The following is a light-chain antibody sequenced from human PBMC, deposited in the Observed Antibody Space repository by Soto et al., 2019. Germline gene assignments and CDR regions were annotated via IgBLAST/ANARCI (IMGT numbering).Light chain of an antibody. CDR3: QQYYTTLYT. V-gene: IGKV4-1*01. CDR1: QSVLSSSNNKNS. Sequence: DIVMTQSPDSLAVSLGERATINCKSSQSVLSSSNNKNSLAWFQQRPGQPPKLLIYWASTRASGVPDRFSGSGSGTHFTLTISSLQAEDVAVYYCQQYYTTLYTFGQGTKLEIK. CDR2: WAS. J-gene: IGKJ2*01.